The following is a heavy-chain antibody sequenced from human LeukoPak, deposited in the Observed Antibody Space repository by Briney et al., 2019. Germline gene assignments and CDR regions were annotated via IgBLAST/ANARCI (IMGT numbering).Heavy chain of an antibody. CDR2: IRQDGGDR. J-gene: IGHJ5*01. CDR1: GFTSNNYY. V-gene: IGHV3-7*03. Sequence: PGGSLRLPCAASGFTSNNYYMGWVRQAPGKGLEWVANIRQDGGDRNYVDSVKGRLTISRDNVKNLMFLQMNSLRVEDTAVYYCARAGVYNNNRYWFDSWGQGTLVTVSS. CDR3: ARAGVYNNNRYWFDS. D-gene: IGHD1-14*01.